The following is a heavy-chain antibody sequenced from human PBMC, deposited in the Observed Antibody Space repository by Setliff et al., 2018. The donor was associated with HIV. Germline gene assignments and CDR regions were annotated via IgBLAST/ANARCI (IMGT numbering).Heavy chain of an antibody. CDR3: ARAFAGYSYGFRDYYYYMDV. CDR2: IPNAGSNK. D-gene: IGHD5-18*01. Sequence: GGSLRLSCAASGFTFSTYAMHWVRQAPGKGLEWVAVIPNAGSNKYYADSVKGRFTISRDNSKNTLHLQMDSLRAEDTGVYYCARAFAGYSYGFRDYYYYMDVWGKGTTVTVSS. J-gene: IGHJ6*03. V-gene: IGHV3-30*01. CDR1: GFTFSTYA.